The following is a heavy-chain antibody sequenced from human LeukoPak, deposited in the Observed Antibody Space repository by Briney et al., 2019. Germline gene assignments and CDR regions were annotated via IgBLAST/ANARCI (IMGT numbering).Heavy chain of an antibody. Sequence: SQTLSLTCAVSWDSVSSNSAAWDWIRQSPSRGLEWLGRTYFRSKWYNDYAVSVKSRITINPDTSKNQFSLQLNSVTPEDTAVYYCARGSEVGVTAEYFQHWGQGTLVTVSS. V-gene: IGHV6-1*01. CDR2: TYFRSKWYN. CDR1: WDSVSSNSAA. CDR3: ARGSEVGVTAEYFQH. J-gene: IGHJ1*01. D-gene: IGHD1-26*01.